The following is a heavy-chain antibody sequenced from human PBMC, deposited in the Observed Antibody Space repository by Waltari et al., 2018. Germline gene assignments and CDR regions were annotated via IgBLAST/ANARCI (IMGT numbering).Heavy chain of an antibody. CDR1: GSFYY. CDR2: ASYSGST. J-gene: IGHJ3*01. CDR3: ATLGARYSNAFDV. D-gene: IGHD2-15*01. Sequence: QVQLQESGPGLVKPSETLSLTCTLSGSFYYLSWIRQPPGKGLECLGYASYSGSTYYNPYLQSRVTILVGSSRNQFSLQLSSVTAADTAVYYCATLGARYSNAFDVWGQGTMVTVSS. V-gene: IGHV4-59*08.